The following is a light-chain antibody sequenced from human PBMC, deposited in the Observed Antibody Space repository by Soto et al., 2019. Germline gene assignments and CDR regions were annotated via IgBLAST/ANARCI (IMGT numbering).Light chain of an antibody. CDR3: AAWDDSLSAVL. V-gene: IGLV1-47*01. CDR2: GNN. CDR1: SSNIGRNI. J-gene: IGLJ2*01. Sequence: QSALTQPPSASGTPGQRVTISCSGSSSNIGRNIVHWYQQLPGTAPRVLIYGNNQRPSGVPDRFSGSKSGTSASLAISGLRSEDEADYYCAAWDDSLSAVLFGGGTKLTVL.